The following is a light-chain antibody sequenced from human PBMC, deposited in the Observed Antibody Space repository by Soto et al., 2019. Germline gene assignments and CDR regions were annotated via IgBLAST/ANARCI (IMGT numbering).Light chain of an antibody. V-gene: IGLV2-23*01. Sequence: QSVLTQPASVSGSPGQSITISCTGTSSDVGSYNLVSWYQQHPGKAPKLMIYEGSKRPSGVSNRFSGSKSGNTASLTISRLQAADEADYYCCSYAGSSTVVFGGGTKLTVL. CDR1: SSDVGSYNL. CDR3: CSYAGSSTVV. CDR2: EGS. J-gene: IGLJ2*01.